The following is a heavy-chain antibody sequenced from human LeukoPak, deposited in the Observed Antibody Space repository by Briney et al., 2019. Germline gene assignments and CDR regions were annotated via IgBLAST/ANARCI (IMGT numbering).Heavy chain of an antibody. J-gene: IGHJ4*02. D-gene: IGHD2-15*01. Sequence: SETLSLTCTVSGGSFSSYYWSWIRQPPGKGLEWIGYIYYSGSTNYNPSLKSRVTISVDTSKNQFSLKLSSVTAADTAVYYCAREKSPDYCSGASCYFDYWGQGTLVTVSP. CDR2: IYYSGST. CDR1: GGSFSSYY. CDR3: AREKSPDYCSGASCYFDY. V-gene: IGHV4-59*01.